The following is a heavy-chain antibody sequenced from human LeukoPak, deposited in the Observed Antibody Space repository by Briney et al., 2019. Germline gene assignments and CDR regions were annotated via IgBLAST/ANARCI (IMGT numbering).Heavy chain of an antibody. V-gene: IGHV3-9*01. CDR2: ISWNSGSI. Sequence: GRSLRLSCAASGFTFDDYAMRWVRQAPGKGLEWVSGISWNSGSIGYADSVKGRFTISRDNAKNSLYLQMNSLRAEDTALYYCAKDTISGGVSGSYDYWGQGTLVTVSS. J-gene: IGHJ4*02. D-gene: IGHD1-26*01. CDR3: AKDTISGGVSGSYDY. CDR1: GFTFDDYA.